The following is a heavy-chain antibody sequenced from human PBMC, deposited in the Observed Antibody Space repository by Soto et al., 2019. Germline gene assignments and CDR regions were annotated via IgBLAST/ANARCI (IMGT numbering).Heavy chain of an antibody. Sequence: QVQLQESGPGLVKPSQTLSLTCTVSGGSISSGDYYWSWIRQPPGKGLEWIGYIYYSGSTYYNPSLKSRVTISVDTSKNQFSLKLSSVTAADTAVYYCARDLNVHSSSWYSPRRDDAFDIWGQGTMVTVSS. D-gene: IGHD6-13*01. CDR3: ARDLNVHSSSWYSPRRDDAFDI. J-gene: IGHJ3*02. V-gene: IGHV4-30-4*01. CDR1: GGSISSGDYY. CDR2: IYYSGST.